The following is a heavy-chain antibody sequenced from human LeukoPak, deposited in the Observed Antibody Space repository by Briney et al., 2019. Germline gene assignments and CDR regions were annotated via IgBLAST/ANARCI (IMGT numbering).Heavy chain of an antibody. Sequence: GGSLRLSCAASGFTVSSNYMSWVRQAPGKGLEWVSVIYSGGSSYYADSVKGRFTISRDNSKNTVYLQMNSLRVEDTAVYYCARGTGGYGGYDYWGQGTLVTVSS. CDR3: ARGTGGYGGYDY. CDR2: IYSGGSS. V-gene: IGHV3-66*01. J-gene: IGHJ4*02. D-gene: IGHD5-12*01. CDR1: GFTVSSNY.